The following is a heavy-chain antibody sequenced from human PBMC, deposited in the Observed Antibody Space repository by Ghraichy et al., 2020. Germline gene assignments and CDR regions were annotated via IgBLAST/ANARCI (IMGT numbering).Heavy chain of an antibody. CDR1: GFTFETYA. D-gene: IGHD2-15*01. Sequence: GGSLRLSCAVSGFTFETYAMTWVRQAPGKGPEWVSSIAGNGVDTYYIDSVKGRFTISMDSSKTTVYLQMNSVRAEDTAMYYCARGTRPSCNGASCYPLDYWGHGPLVTVAS. J-gene: IGHJ4*01. CDR3: ARGTRPSCNGASCYPLDY. CDR2: IAGNGVDT. V-gene: IGHV3-23*01.